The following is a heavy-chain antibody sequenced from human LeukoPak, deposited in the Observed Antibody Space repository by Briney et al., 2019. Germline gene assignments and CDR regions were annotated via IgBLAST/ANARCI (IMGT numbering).Heavy chain of an antibody. Sequence: ESGPALVKPTQTLTLTCTFSGFSLSTSGMCVSWIRQPPGKALEWLARIDWDDDKHYSTSLKTRLTISKDTSKNQVVLTMTNMDPVDTATYYCARMASSGYHFDYWGQGTLVTVSS. D-gene: IGHD3-22*01. CDR3: ARMASSGYHFDY. V-gene: IGHV2-70*11. J-gene: IGHJ4*02. CDR2: IDWDDDK. CDR1: GFSLSTSGMC.